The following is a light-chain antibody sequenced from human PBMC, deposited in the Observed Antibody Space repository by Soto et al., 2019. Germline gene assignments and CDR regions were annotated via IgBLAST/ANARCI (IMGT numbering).Light chain of an antibody. CDR3: QQYHSYSLT. CDR1: QSISSW. CDR2: KAS. Sequence: DIQMTQSPSTLSASVGDRVTITWRASQSISSWLAWYQQKPGKAPKLLIYKASSLEGGVPSRFSGSGSGTDFTLTISSLQPDDFATYYCQQYHSYSLTFGGGTKVDI. V-gene: IGKV1-5*03. J-gene: IGKJ4*01.